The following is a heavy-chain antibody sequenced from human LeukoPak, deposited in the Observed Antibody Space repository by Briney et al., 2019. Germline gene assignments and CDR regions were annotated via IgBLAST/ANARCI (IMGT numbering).Heavy chain of an antibody. Sequence: SETLSRTCTVSGGSISSSNYYWSWIRQPPGKGLEWIGYIYSSGTTYYSPSVKSRLAISLDTSKNQFSLKLNSVTAADTAVYYCARDRGGEGTLDFWGQGTLVTVSS. CDR3: ARDRGGEGTLDF. J-gene: IGHJ4*02. V-gene: IGHV4-30-4*01. CDR2: IYSSGTT. CDR1: GGSISSSNYY.